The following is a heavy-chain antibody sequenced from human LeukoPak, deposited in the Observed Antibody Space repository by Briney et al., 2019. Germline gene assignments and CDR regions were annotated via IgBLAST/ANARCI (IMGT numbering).Heavy chain of an antibody. V-gene: IGHV4-59*01. CDR1: GDAIRSYY. CDR3: ARVGAKLTGVGWYLDL. D-gene: IGHD3-9*01. Sequence: PSETLSLTCTVSGDAIRSYYWSWIRRPPGKELEWIGYIYYSGSTNYNPSLKSRVTISVDTSKNQFSLKLSSVTAADTAVYYCARVGAKLTGVGWYLDLWGRGTLVTVSS. CDR2: IYYSGST. J-gene: IGHJ2*01.